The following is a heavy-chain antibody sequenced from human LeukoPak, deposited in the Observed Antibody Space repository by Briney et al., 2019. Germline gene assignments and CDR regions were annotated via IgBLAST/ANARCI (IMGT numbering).Heavy chain of an antibody. CDR3: ARGLCSSTSCYWPDYYYYYMDV. D-gene: IGHD2-2*01. J-gene: IGHJ6*03. Sequence: SSVKVSCKASGGTFSSYAISWVRQAPGQGLEWMGGIIPIFGTANYAQKFQGRVTITADESTSTAYMELSSLRSEDRAVYYCARGLCSSTSCYWPDYYYYYMDVWGKGTTVTVSS. CDR2: IIPIFGTA. CDR1: GGTFSSYA. V-gene: IGHV1-69*01.